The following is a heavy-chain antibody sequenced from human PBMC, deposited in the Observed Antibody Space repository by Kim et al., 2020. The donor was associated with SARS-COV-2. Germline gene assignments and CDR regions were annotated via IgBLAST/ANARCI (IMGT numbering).Heavy chain of an antibody. V-gene: IGHV3-23*01. CDR3: ARETPVRGEYYFDY. CDR2: VSSGGGST. J-gene: IGHJ4*02. D-gene: IGHD3-10*01. CDR1: GFTFSSYS. Sequence: GGSLRLSCAASGFTFSSYSMRWVRQAPGKGPVWVSRVSSGGGSTYYADSVKGRFTISRDNSKNTLYLQMNSLRAEDTAVYYCARETPVRGEYYFDYWGQGILVTVSS.